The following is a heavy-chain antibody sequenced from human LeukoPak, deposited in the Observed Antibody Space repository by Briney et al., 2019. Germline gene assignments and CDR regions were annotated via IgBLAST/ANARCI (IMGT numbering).Heavy chain of an antibody. V-gene: IGHV3-48*04. D-gene: IGHD2-15*01. J-gene: IGHJ4*02. Sequence: GGSLRLSCAASGFTFSDYSMNWVRQAPGKGLEWVSYISFSVNTKYYGDSVKGRFTISRDNAKNSLYLHMDSLRAEDTAVYYCATVAGDCSGGRCYLLRFDYWGQGTLVTVSS. CDR2: ISFSVNTK. CDR1: GFTFSDYS. CDR3: ATVAGDCSGGRCYLLRFDY.